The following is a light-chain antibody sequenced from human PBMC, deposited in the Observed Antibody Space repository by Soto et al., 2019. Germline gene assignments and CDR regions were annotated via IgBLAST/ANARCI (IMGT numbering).Light chain of an antibody. Sequence: QSVLTQPPSASGSPGQSVTISCTGTSSDVGIFNYVSWYQQHPDQAPKLLIFEVNKRPSGVPDRFSASKSGNTASLTVSGLQAEDEADYYCCSYAGSNPLIFGGGTQLTVL. J-gene: IGLJ2*01. V-gene: IGLV2-8*01. CDR3: CSYAGSNPLI. CDR1: SSDVGIFNY. CDR2: EVN.